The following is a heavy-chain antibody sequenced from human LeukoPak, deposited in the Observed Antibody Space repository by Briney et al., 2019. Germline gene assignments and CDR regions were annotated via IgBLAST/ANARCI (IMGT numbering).Heavy chain of an antibody. V-gene: IGHV4-39*02. CDR1: GGSISSSSYH. CDR3: AREYSRSVVAGSRPDL. CDR2: MYYRGTT. J-gene: IGHJ4*02. D-gene: IGHD2-21*01. Sequence: SETLSLTCSVSGGSISSSSYHWGWIRQSPGKGLEWIGSMYYRGTTYENSSLKSRLTLSIDTSNNQFSPKLTSVTAADTAVYFCAREYSRSVVAGSRPDLWGQGLLVTVSS.